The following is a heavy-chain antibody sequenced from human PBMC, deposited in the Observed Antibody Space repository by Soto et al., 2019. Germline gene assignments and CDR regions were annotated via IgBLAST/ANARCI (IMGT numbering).Heavy chain of an antibody. Sequence: GGSLRLSCAASGFTFSTYARAWVRQAPGKGLEWVSVISGSGDSTYYADSVKGRFTISRDNSKNTLYLQMNSLRAEDTAVYYCARRGPGTYFDYWGQGTLVTVSS. V-gene: IGHV3-23*01. D-gene: IGHD6-13*01. CDR2: ISGSGDST. CDR3: ARRGPGTYFDY. CDR1: GFTFSTYA. J-gene: IGHJ4*02.